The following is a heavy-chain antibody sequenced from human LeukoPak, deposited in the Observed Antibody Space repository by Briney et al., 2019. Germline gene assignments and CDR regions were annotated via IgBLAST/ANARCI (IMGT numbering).Heavy chain of an antibody. Sequence: GRSLRLSCAASGFTFSSYGMHWVRQAPGKGLEWVAVISYDGSNKYYADSVKGRFIISRDNSKNTLYLQMNSLRAEDTAVYYCATGEAVVAAKSDYWGQGTLVTVSS. V-gene: IGHV3-30*03. CDR3: ATGEAVVAAKSDY. D-gene: IGHD2-15*01. CDR1: GFTFSSYG. CDR2: ISYDGSNK. J-gene: IGHJ4*02.